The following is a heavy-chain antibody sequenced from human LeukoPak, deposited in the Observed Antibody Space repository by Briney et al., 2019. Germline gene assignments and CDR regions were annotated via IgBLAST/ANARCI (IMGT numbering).Heavy chain of an antibody. D-gene: IGHD3-10*01. J-gene: IGHJ3*02. Sequence: PGGSLRLSCAASGFTFSSYSMNWVRQAPGKGLEWVSSISSSSSYIYYADSVKGRFTISRDNSKNTLYLQMNSLRAEDTAVYYCARDRGYDDDAFDIWGQGTMVTVSS. CDR3: ARDRGYDDDAFDI. CDR1: GFTFSSYS. CDR2: ISSSSSYI. V-gene: IGHV3-21*01.